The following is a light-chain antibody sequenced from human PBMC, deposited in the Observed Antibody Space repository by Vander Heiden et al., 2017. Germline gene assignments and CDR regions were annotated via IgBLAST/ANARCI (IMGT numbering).Light chain of an antibody. Sequence: DIVSPQSPGTLSLSPGERATLSCRASQSVSSSYLAWYQQKPGQAPRLLIYGASSRATGIPDRFSGSGSGTDFTLTISRLEPEDFAVYYCQQYGSSPPTFGPGTKLEIK. CDR1: QSVSSSY. V-gene: IGKV3-20*01. CDR3: QQYGSSPPT. J-gene: IGKJ2*01. CDR2: GAS.